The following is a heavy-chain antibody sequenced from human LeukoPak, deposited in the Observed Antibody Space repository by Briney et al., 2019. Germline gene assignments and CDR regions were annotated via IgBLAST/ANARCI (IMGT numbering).Heavy chain of an antibody. CDR3: ASLAGATEFDS. J-gene: IGHJ4*02. D-gene: IGHD1-26*01. CDR1: GFTFSSYW. CDR2: INTGGSXT. V-gene: IGHV3-74*01. Sequence: GGSLRLSCAASGFTFSSYWMXXXRQAPGKGLVXVSRINTGGSXTNYXXSVKGRXTIXXXNAKNTLYVQMNSLRAEDTAVYYCASLAGATEFDSWGQGTLVTISS.